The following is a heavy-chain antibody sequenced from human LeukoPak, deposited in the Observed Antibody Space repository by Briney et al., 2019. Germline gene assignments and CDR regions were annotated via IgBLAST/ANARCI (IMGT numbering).Heavy chain of an antibody. CDR3: ARDQGYGDYRGGGYNWFDP. CDR1: GFTISSYS. CDR2: ISSSSSYI. D-gene: IGHD4-17*01. V-gene: IGHV3-21*01. J-gene: IGHJ5*02. Sequence: GGSLRLSCAASGFTISSYSMNWVRRAPGKGLEWVSSISSSSSYIYYADSVKGRFTISRDNAKNSLYLQMNSLRAEDTAVYYCARDQGYGDYRGGGYNWFDPWGQGTLVTVSS.